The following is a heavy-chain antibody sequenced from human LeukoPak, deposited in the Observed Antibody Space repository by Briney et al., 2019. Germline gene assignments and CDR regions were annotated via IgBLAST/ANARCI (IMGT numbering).Heavy chain of an antibody. CDR2: ISYDGSNK. D-gene: IGHD1-26*01. V-gene: IGHV3-30-3*01. Sequence: GGSLRLSCAASGFTFSSYAMHWVRQAPGKGLEWVAVISYDGSNKYYADSVKGRFTISRDNSKNTLYLQMDSLRAEDTAVYYCARVMWGGGSYWGAFDIWGQGTMVTVSS. CDR3: ARVMWGGGSYWGAFDI. J-gene: IGHJ3*02. CDR1: GFTFSSYA.